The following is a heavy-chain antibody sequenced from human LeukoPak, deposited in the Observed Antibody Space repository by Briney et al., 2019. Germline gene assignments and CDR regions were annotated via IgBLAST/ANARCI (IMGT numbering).Heavy chain of an antibody. D-gene: IGHD3-10*01. CDR1: GFTVSSNY. J-gene: IGHJ6*03. Sequence: GGSLRLSCAASGFTVSSNYMSWVRQAPGKGLEWVSVIYSGGSTYYADSVKGRFTISRDNSKNTLYLQMNSLRAEDTAVYYCARSSYYGSGILYYYYMDVWGKGTTVTVSS. CDR2: IYSGGST. CDR3: ARSSYYGSGILYYYYMDV. V-gene: IGHV3-53*01.